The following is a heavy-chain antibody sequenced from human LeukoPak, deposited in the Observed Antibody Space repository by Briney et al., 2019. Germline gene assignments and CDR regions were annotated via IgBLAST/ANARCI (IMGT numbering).Heavy chain of an antibody. Sequence: SQTLSLTCTVSGGSISSGGYYWSWIRQPPGKGLEWIGYIYHSGSTYYNPSLKSRVTISVDRSKNQFSLKLSSVTAADTAVYYCARLRGWKLGPFDYWGQGTLVTVSS. CDR3: ARLRGWKLGPFDY. V-gene: IGHV4-30-2*01. D-gene: IGHD6-6*01. CDR1: GGSISSGGYY. J-gene: IGHJ4*02. CDR2: IYHSGST.